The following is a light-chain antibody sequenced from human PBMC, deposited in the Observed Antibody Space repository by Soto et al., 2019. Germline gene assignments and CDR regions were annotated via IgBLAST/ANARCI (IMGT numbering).Light chain of an antibody. J-gene: IGKJ1*01. V-gene: IGKV1-39*01. Sequence: DIQMTQTPSSLSASVGDRVTITCRASQSISSYLNWYQQKPGKAPKLLIYAASSLQSGGPSRFSGRGSGTAFTLTISSLQPEDFATYYCQQRYSTLLTFGQGTNVEIK. CDR3: QQRYSTLLT. CDR1: QSISSY. CDR2: AAS.